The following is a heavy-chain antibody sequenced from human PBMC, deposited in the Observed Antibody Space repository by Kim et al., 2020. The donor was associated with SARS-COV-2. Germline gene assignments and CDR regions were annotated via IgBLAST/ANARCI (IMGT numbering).Heavy chain of an antibody. D-gene: IGHD2-15*01. V-gene: IGHV3-21*01. Sequence: GGSLRLSCAASGFTFSSYSMNWVRQAPGKGLEWVSSISSSSSYIYYADSVKGRFTISRDNAKNSLYLQMNSLRAEDTAVYYCARDLIAPATVWGYKYYYGMDVWGQGTTVTVSS. J-gene: IGHJ6*02. CDR3: ARDLIAPATVWGYKYYYGMDV. CDR1: GFTFSSYS. CDR2: ISSSSSYI.